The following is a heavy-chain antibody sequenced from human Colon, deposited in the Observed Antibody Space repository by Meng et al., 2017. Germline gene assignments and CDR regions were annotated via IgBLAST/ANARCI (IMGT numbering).Heavy chain of an antibody. D-gene: IGHD1-26*01. CDR2: ISSSSSYI. V-gene: IGHV3-21*01. Sequence: GGSLRLSCAASGFTFSSYSMNWVRQAPGKGLEWVSSISSSSSYIYYADSVKGRFTISRDNAKNSLYLQMNSLRAEDTAVYYCARESRGASPGPFDIWGQGTMVTVSS. CDR3: ARESRGASPGPFDI. J-gene: IGHJ3*02. CDR1: GFTFSSYS.